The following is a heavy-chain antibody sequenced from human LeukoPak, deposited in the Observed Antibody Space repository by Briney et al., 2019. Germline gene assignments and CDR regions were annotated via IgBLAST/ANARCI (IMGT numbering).Heavy chain of an antibody. CDR2: IRPDGGGA. V-gene: IGHV3-7*01. CDR3: VRLLGTVTTYDF. Sequence: GGSLSLSCLVSGFTFSNRWMSWVRHAPGKGLEWVANIRPDGGGAYYLDSVKGRFTISRDKAANSLFLQMNSLRAEDTAVYYCVRLLGTVTTYDFWGQGTLVTVSS. D-gene: IGHD1-7*01. J-gene: IGHJ4*02. CDR1: GFTFSNRW.